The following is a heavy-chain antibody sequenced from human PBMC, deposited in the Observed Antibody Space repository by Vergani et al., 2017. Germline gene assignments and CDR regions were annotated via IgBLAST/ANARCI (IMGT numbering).Heavy chain of an antibody. D-gene: IGHD3-9*01. CDR3: ATIKIGILTGYCFDY. CDR1: GFTFSSYS. CDR2: ISSSSRYI. J-gene: IGHJ4*02. Sequence: EVQLVETGGGLVKPGGSLRLSCAASGFTFSSYSMHWVRQAPGKGLEWVSSISSSSRYIYYADSVKGRFTISRDNAKNSLYLQMNSLRDEDTAVYYCATIKIGILTGYCFDYWGQGTLVTVSS. V-gene: IGHV3-21*01.